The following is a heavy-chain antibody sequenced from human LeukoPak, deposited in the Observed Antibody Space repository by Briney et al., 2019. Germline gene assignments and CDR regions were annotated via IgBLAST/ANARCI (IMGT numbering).Heavy chain of an antibody. J-gene: IGHJ6*02. CDR2: INPSGGST. CDR3: ARSQLVPALRYYYYYGMDV. Sequence: GASVKVSCKASGYTFTSYYMHWVRQAPGQGLEWMGIINPSGGSTSYAQKFQGRVTMTRDTSTSTVYMELSSLRSEDTAVYYCARSQLVPALRYYYYYGMDVWGQGTTVTVSS. V-gene: IGHV1-46*01. CDR1: GYTFTSYY. D-gene: IGHD6-6*01.